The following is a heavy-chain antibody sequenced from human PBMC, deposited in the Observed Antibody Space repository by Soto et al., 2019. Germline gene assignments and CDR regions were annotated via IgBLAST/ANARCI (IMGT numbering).Heavy chain of an antibody. CDR2: IFYTGRT. CDR3: ARGPIVGGTNFDY. D-gene: IGHD1-26*01. J-gene: IGHJ4*02. V-gene: IGHV4-31*03. Sequence: PSDTLSLTCTFSGYCINSGAHYWSWIRQHPGKGLEWIGYIFYTGRTHYNPSLRSRVTTSLDTSMNQFFLQLTSVTDADTAVYYCARGPIVGGTNFDYWGQG. CDR1: GYCINSGAHY.